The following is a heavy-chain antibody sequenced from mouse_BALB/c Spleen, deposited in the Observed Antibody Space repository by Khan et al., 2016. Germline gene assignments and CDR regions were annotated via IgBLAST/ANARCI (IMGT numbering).Heavy chain of an antibody. CDR2: INPDSSTI. D-gene: IGHD2-4*01. CDR3: ARARDYGYLAY. V-gene: IGHV4-1*02. J-gene: IGHJ3*01. CDR1: GFDFSRYW. Sequence: EVQLLESGGGLVQPGGSLKLSCAASGFDFSRYWMSWVRQAPGKGLEWIGEINPDSSTINYTPSLKDKFIISRDNAKNTLYMQMSKVRSEDTALSYCARARDYGYLAYWGQGTLVTVSA.